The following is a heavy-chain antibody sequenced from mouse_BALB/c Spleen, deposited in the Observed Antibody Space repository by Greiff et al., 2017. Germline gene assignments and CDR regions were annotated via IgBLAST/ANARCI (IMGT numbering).Heavy chain of an antibody. CDR3: ARGGNYFFAY. Sequence: EVMLVESGGGLVKPGGSLKLSCAASGFTFSDYYMYWVRQTPEKRLEWVATISDGGSYTYYPDSVKGRFTISRDNAKNNLYLQMSSLKSEDTAMYYCARGGNYFFAYWGQGTLVTVSA. V-gene: IGHV5-4*02. J-gene: IGHJ3*01. CDR2: ISDGGSYT. D-gene: IGHD2-1*01. CDR1: GFTFSDYY.